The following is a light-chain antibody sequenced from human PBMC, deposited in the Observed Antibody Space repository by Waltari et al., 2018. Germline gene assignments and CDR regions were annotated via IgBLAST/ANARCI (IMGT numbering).Light chain of an antibody. CDR3: ASFAGSNTL. CDR2: EVS. J-gene: IGLJ2*01. Sequence: QSALTQPPSASGSPGQSVTIPCTGTSPDVGVYNYVSWSQHHPGKAPKLLIYEVSERPAGVPDRFSGSKSGYTASLTVSGLQAEDEADYFCASFAGSNTLFGGGTKLTVL. V-gene: IGLV2-8*01. CDR1: SPDVGVYNY.